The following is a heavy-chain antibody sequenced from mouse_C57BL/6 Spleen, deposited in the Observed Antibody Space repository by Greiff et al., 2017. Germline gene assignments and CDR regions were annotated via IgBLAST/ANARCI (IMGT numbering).Heavy chain of an antibody. J-gene: IGHJ2*01. CDR3: ARSRDCDY. V-gene: IGHV1-54*01. CDR2: INPGSGGT. CDR1: GYAFTNYL. Sequence: QVQLQQSGAELVRPGTSVKVSCKASGYAFTNYLIEWVKQRPGPGLEWIGVINPGSGGTNYNEKFKGKATLTADKSSSTAYMQLSSLTSEDSAVYFCARSRDCDYWGQGTTLTVSS.